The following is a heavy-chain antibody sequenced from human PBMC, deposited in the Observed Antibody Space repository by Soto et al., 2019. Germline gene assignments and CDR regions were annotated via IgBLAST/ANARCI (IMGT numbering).Heavy chain of an antibody. CDR1: GYTFTIDP. CDR2: INAGNGDT. J-gene: IGHJ4*02. CDR3: VRDWTHYDSSGPGDY. Sequence: ASLKGYCKSSGYTFTIDPMHWVLQKPEQGLEWMGWINAGNGDTKYSQKFQGRVTITRDTSAITAYMELSSLRSEDTAVYYCVRDWTHYDSSGPGDYWGQGTLVTVSS. V-gene: IGHV1-3*01. D-gene: IGHD3-22*01.